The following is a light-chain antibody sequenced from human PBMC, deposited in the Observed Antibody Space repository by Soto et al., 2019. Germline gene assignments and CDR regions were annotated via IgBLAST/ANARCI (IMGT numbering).Light chain of an antibody. Sequence: EIVMTQSPATLSVSPGESATLSCRASQSVSSNLAWYQQKPGQAPRLLIYGAYTRATGIPARFSGSGSGTEFTLTISSLQSEDFAVYYCQQYNNWPPWTCGQGTKVDIK. J-gene: IGKJ1*01. CDR3: QQYNNWPPWT. CDR2: GAY. V-gene: IGKV3-15*01. CDR1: QSVSSN.